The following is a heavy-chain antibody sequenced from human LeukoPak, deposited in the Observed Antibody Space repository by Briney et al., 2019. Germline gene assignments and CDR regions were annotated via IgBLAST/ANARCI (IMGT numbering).Heavy chain of an antibody. CDR1: GFTFSSYA. CDR3: ARASDHDY. V-gene: IGHV3-30-3*01. CDR2: ISYDGSNK. D-gene: IGHD2-21*02. J-gene: IGHJ4*02. Sequence: GGSLRLSCAASGFTFSSYAMPWVRQAPGKGLEWVAVISYDGSNKYYADSVKGRFTISRDNSKNTLYLQMNSLRAEDTAVYYCARASDHDYWGQGTLVTVSS.